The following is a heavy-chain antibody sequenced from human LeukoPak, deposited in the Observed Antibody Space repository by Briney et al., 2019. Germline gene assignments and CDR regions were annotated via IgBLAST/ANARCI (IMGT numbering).Heavy chain of an antibody. Sequence: PGGSLRLSCAASGFTFSSYWMSWVRQAPGKGLEWVANIKQDGSEKYYVDSVKGRFTISRDNAKNSLYLQMSSLRAEDTAVYYCERVGGCCYFDYWGQGAPVTVSS. V-gene: IGHV3-7*01. CDR1: GFTFSSYW. J-gene: IGHJ4*02. CDR2: IKQDGSEK. D-gene: IGHD2-15*01. CDR3: ERVGGCCYFDY.